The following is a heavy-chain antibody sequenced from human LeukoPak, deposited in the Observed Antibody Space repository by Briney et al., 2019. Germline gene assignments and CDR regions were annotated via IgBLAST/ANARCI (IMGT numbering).Heavy chain of an antibody. J-gene: IGHJ3*02. D-gene: IGHD6-13*01. CDR1: GFTFSSYA. CDR3: ARVGSSWNAFDI. CDR2: ISYDGSNK. V-gene: IGHV3-30-3*01. Sequence: PGGSLRLSCAASGFTFSSYAVHWVRQAPGKGLEWVAVISYDGSNKYYADSVKGRFTISRDNSKNTLYLQMNSLRAEDTAVYYCARVGSSWNAFDIWGQGTMVTVSS.